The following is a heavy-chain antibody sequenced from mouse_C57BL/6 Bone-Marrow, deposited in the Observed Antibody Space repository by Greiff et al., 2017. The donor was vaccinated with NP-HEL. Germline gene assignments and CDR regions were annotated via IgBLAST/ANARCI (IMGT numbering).Heavy chain of an antibody. J-gene: IGHJ1*03. CDR1: GFNIKNTY. V-gene: IGHV14-3*01. D-gene: IGHD1-1*01. CDR2: IDPANGNT. Sequence: EVQLQQSVAELVRPGASVKLSCTASGFNIKNTYMHWVKQRPEQGLEWIGRIDPANGNTKYAPKFQGKATITADPSSNTAYLQLSSLTSEDTAIYYCARRGATVVATSYWYFDVWGTGTTVTVSS. CDR3: ARRGATVVATSYWYFDV.